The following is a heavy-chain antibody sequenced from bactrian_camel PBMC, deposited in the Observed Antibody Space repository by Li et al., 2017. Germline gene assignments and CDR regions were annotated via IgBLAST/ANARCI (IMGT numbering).Heavy chain of an antibody. CDR2: INRFGLT. D-gene: IGHD2*01. Sequence: HVQLVESGGGSVQAGGSLTLSCAASGYSYSTHCMGWFRQAPGKERVGVASINRFGLTMYTDSVKGRFTISRDNAKNTLYLQMNSLKPEDTAMYYCAARAGGSCYGPAPIYDNWGQGTQVTVS. CDR1: GYSYSTHC. CDR3: AARAGGSCYGPAPIYDN. V-gene: IGHV3S53*01. J-gene: IGHJ4*01.